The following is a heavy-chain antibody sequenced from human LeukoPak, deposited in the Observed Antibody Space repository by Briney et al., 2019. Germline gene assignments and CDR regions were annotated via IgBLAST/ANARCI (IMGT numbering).Heavy chain of an antibody. CDR3: AKGDIVVVPAATFDY. D-gene: IGHD2-2*01. J-gene: IGHJ4*02. Sequence: GESLKISCAASGFTFSSYAMSWVRQAPGKGLEWVSAISGSGGSTYYADSVKGRFTISRDNSKNTLYLQMNSLRAEDTAVYYCAKGDIVVVPAATFDYWGQGTLVTVSS. V-gene: IGHV3-23*01. CDR2: ISGSGGST. CDR1: GFTFSSYA.